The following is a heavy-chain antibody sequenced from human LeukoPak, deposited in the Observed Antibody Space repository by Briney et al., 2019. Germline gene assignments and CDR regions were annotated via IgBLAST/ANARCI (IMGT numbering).Heavy chain of an antibody. CDR3: ATVYGSSWYVWDY. D-gene: IGHD6-13*01. CDR2: FDPEDCET. Sequence: ASVKVSCKVSGYTLTELSMHWVRQAPGKGLEWMGGFDPEDCETIYAQKFQGRVTMTEDTSTDTAYMELSSLRSEDTAVYYCATVYGSSWYVWDYWGQGTLVTVSS. J-gene: IGHJ4*02. V-gene: IGHV1-24*01. CDR1: GYTLTELS.